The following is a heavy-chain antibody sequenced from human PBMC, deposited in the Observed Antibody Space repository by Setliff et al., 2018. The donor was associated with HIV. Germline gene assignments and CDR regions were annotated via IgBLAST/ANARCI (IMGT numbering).Heavy chain of an antibody. CDR1: GGSISSSSYY. CDR2: VYYSGTT. J-gene: IGHJ4*02. CDR3: ASGYGSGSYPGD. V-gene: IGHV4-39*07. Sequence: PSETLSLTCTVSGGSISSSSYYWGWIRQPPGKGLEWIGSVYYSGTTYYNPSLESRVTISVDTSKNQFSLKLSSVTAADTAVYYCASGYGSGSYPGDWGQGTLVTVSS. D-gene: IGHD3-10*01.